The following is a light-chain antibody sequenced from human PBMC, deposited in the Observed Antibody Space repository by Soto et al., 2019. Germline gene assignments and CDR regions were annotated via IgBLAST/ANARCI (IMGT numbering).Light chain of an antibody. V-gene: IGKV3-15*01. CDR2: RAS. J-gene: IGKJ1*01. CDR3: QQYNSYWT. CDR1: QSLSGN. Sequence: EIVMTQSPATLAGSPGETVTLSCRASQSLSGNLAWYQQKPGQAPRLLIFRASTRATGVPARFSGRGSGTEFTLTISSLQPDDFATYYCQQYNSYWTFGQGTKVDIK.